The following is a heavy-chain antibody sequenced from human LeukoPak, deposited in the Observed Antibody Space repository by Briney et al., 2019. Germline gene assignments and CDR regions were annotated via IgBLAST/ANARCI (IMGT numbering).Heavy chain of an antibody. CDR1: GFTFSSYW. D-gene: IGHD2/OR15-2a*01. CDR2: IKHDGSEK. J-gene: IGHJ4*02. CDR3: ARANSLGY. Sequence: AGGSLRLSCAASGFTFSSYWMSWVRQAPGKGLEWVANIKHDGSEKYYVDSVKGRFTISRDNAKDSLYLQMNSLRAQDTAAYYCARANSLGYWGQGTLVTVSS. V-gene: IGHV3-7*01.